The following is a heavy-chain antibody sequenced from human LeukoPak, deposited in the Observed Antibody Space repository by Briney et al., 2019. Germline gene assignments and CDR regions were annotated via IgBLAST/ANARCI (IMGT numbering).Heavy chain of an antibody. Sequence: ASVKVSCKLSVYTLTELSMHWVRQAPGKGLEWMVGFDPEDGETIYAQKFQGRVTMTEGTSTDTAYMELSSLRSEDTAVYYCATPGEWLSRGFDYWGQGTLVTVSS. CDR1: VYTLTELS. CDR2: FDPEDGET. V-gene: IGHV1-24*01. J-gene: IGHJ4*02. D-gene: IGHD3-3*01. CDR3: ATPGEWLSRGFDY.